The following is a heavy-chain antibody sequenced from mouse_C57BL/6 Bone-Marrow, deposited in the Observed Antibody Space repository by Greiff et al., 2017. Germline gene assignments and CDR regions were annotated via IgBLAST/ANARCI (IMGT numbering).Heavy chain of an antibody. V-gene: IGHV14-4*01. J-gene: IGHJ2*01. Sequence: VHVKQSGAELVRPGASVKLSCTASGFNIKDDYMHWVKQRPEQGLEWIGWIDPENGDTEYASKFQGKATITADTSSNTAYLQLISLTSEDTAFYYCTTHYYGSSCVYFDYWGQGTTLTVSS. CDR1: GFNIKDDY. D-gene: IGHD1-1*01. CDR3: TTHYYGSSCVYFDY. CDR2: IDPENGDT.